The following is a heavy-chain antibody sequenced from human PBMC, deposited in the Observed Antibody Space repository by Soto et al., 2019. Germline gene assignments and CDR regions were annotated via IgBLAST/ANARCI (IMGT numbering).Heavy chain of an antibody. D-gene: IGHD5-12*01. Sequence: SQTLSLTCAISGDSVSSNSAAWNWIRQSPSGGLEWLGRTYYRSRWYNDYAVSVRSRITINPDTSKNQFSLHLNSVTPEDTAVYYCARENIVATQLDYWGQGTLVTVSS. J-gene: IGHJ4*02. V-gene: IGHV6-1*01. CDR1: GDSVSSNSAA. CDR2: TYYRSRWYN. CDR3: ARENIVATQLDY.